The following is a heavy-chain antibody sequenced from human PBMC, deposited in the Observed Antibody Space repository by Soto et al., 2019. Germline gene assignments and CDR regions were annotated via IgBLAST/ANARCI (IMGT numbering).Heavy chain of an antibody. CDR3: ARSMFYYDGTNHSPFAY. CDR1: GGSVSSGNYY. J-gene: IGHJ4*02. V-gene: IGHV4-61*01. D-gene: IGHD3-16*01. CDR2: FYYTGSI. Sequence: SETLSLTCTVSGGSVSSGNYYWSWIRQPPGKGLEWIGYFYYTGSINYNPSLKSRVTIFIDASKNQFSLTLYSVTAADTAVYYCARSMFYYDGTNHSPFAYWGQGTLVTVSS.